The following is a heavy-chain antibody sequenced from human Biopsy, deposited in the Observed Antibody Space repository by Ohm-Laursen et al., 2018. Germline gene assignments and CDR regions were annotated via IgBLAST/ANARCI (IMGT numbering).Heavy chain of an antibody. V-gene: IGHV1-2*02. CDR2: INPDSGGT. Sequence: VSVKVSCKASAYTLTDYYLHWVRQAPGQGLEWMGWINPDSGGTNYAQKFQGRATMTRDTSISTVQMELSSLRSDDTAVYYCARVGFSSPWPPDRHDAFDIWGQGTMVTASS. CDR3: ARVGFSSPWPPDRHDAFDI. D-gene: IGHD6-13*01. J-gene: IGHJ3*02. CDR1: AYTLTDYY.